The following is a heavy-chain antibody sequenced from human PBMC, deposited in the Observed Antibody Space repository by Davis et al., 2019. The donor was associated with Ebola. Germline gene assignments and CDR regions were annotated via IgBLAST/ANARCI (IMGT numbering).Heavy chain of an antibody. CDR3: ARDSDYQDGSGNSYDAFDI. CDR1: GFTFSNYW. CDR2: INQDGNKK. J-gene: IGHJ3*02. V-gene: IGHV3-7*01. Sequence: PGGFLRLSCAASGFTFSNYWMIWVRQAPGKGLEWVANINQDGNKKYFVDSVMGRFTISRGNALDSLYLQMNSLRAEDTAVYYCARDSDYQDGSGNSYDAFDIWGQGTVVTVSS. D-gene: IGHD3-22*01.